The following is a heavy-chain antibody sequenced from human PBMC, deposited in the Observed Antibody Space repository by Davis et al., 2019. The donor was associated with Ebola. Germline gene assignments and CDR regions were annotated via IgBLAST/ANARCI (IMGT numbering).Heavy chain of an antibody. V-gene: IGHV4-39*01. CDR2: IYYSGST. D-gene: IGHD3-3*01. CDR3: VRFLEWLPNY. CDR1: GGSISSRNW. Sequence: SQTLSLTCAVSGGSISSRNWWSWVRQPPGKGLEWIGSIYYSGSTYYNPSLKSRVTISVDTSKNQFSLKLSSVTAADTAVYYCVRFLEWLPNYWGQGTLVTVSS. J-gene: IGHJ4*02.